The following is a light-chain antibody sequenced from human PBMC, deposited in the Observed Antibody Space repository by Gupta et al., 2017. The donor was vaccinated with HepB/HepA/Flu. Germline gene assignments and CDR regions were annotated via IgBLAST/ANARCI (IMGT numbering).Light chain of an antibody. V-gene: IGLV2-14*03. CDR3: TSYASSSTLV. Sequence: QSALTPPASVSGSPAPAINISCTGPSSDVGGYKYVSWHQQPTDNPHSLIIYDVISRTAGLAPLFSGSKSGNAASLTISAPQAEAAADYYRTSYASSSTLVFGAGTKITVL. J-gene: IGLJ1*01. CDR1: SSDVGGYKY. CDR2: DVI.